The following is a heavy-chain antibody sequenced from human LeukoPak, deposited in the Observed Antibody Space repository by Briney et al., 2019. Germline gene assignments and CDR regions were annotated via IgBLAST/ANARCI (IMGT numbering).Heavy chain of an antibody. Sequence: SETLSLTCTVSGGSISSYYWSWIRQPPGKGLKWIGYIYYSGSTNYNPSLKSRVTISVDTSKNQFSLKLSSVTAADTAVYYCAKFRTSGIAAEYYFDYWGQGTLVAVSS. V-gene: IGHV4-59*01. D-gene: IGHD6-13*01. J-gene: IGHJ4*02. CDR1: GGSISSYY. CDR3: AKFRTSGIAAEYYFDY. CDR2: IYYSGST.